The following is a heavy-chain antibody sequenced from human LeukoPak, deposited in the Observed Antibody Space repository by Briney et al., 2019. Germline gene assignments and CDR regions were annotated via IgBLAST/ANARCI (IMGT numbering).Heavy chain of an antibody. D-gene: IGHD2-2*01. CDR3: ARAFGVVVPAAISGWFDP. CDR2: ISAYNGNT. J-gene: IGHJ5*02. Sequence: ASVTVSCKASGYTFTSYGTSWVRQAPGQGLEWMGWISAYNGNTNYAQKLQGRVTMTTDTSTSTAYMELRSLRSDDTAVYYCARAFGVVVPAAISGWFDPWGQGTLVTVSS. V-gene: IGHV1-18*04. CDR1: GYTFTSYG.